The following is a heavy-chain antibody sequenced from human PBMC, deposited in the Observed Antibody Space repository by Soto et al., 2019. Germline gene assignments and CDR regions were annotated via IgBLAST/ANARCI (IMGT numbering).Heavy chain of an antibody. V-gene: IGHV3-11*01. CDR2: ISSSGSTI. D-gene: IGHD1-26*01. Sequence: PGGSLRLSCAASGFTFSDYYMSWIRQAPGKGLEWVSYISSSGSTIYYADSVKGRFTISRDNAKNSLHLQMNSLRAEDTAVYYCARDFKVGATYNWFDPWGQGTLVTVSS. CDR3: ARDFKVGATYNWFDP. CDR1: GFTFSDYY. J-gene: IGHJ5*02.